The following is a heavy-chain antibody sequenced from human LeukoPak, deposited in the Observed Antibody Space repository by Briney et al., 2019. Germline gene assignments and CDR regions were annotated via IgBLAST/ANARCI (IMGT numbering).Heavy chain of an antibody. J-gene: IGHJ6*03. V-gene: IGHV1-24*01. D-gene: IGHD1-1*01. CDR1: GYTLTELS. CDR3: ARVSWFPGTSYYYMDV. Sequence: ASVKVSCKVSGYTLTELSMHWVRQAPGEGLEWMGGFDPEDGETIYAQKFQGRVTMTEDTSTDTAYMDLSSLRSEDTAVYYCARVSWFPGTSYYYMDVWGKGTTVTVSS. CDR2: FDPEDGET.